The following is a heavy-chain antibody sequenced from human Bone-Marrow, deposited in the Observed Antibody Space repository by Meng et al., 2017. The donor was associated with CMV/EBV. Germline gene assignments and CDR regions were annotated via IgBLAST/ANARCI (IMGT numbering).Heavy chain of an antibody. CDR2: IKQDGSEK. Sequence: GESLKLSCAASGFTFRTYWMSWVRQAPGKGLEWVANIKQDGSEKYYVDSVKGRFTVSRDNAKNSLYFQMNSLRAEDTAVYYCARAGGTYETLYGMKVWGQGTT. CDR3: ARAGGTYETLYGMKV. V-gene: IGHV3-7*01. CDR1: GFTFRTYW. J-gene: IGHJ6*02. D-gene: IGHD3-16*01.